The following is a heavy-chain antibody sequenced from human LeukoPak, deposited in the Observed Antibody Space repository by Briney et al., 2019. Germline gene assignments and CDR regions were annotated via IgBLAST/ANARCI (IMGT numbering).Heavy chain of an antibody. CDR1: GFIVNNNY. V-gene: IGHV3-66*01. J-gene: IGHJ4*02. Sequence: GGSLRLSCAASGFIVNNNYMTWVRQAPGKGLEWVSIIYSGGSTFYADSVKGRFTISRDNSNNTLFLQMNSLRAEDTAVYYCARGASVSGGTVDSWGQGTLVTVSS. CDR3: ARGASVSGGTVDS. D-gene: IGHD1-26*01. CDR2: IYSGGST.